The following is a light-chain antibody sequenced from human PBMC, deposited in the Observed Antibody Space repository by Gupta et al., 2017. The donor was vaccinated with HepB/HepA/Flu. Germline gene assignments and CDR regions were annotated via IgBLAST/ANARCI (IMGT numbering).Light chain of an antibody. CDR1: QSIINY. J-gene: IGKJ2*01. V-gene: IGKV1-39*01. CDR2: ATS. Sequence: DIQMTQSPSALSASPGDRVTITCRANQSIINYLNWYQQKPGKAPNLLISATSNLQSGVPSRGSGSGSGTDFTLTISNLQPEDFATYYCQKSYSSLYAFGRGTKLELK. CDR3: QKSYSSLYA.